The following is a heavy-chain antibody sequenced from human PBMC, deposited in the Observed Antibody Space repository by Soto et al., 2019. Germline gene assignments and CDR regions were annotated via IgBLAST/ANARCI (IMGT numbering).Heavy chain of an antibody. D-gene: IGHD2-2*01. Sequence: QVQLVQSGAEVKKPGSSVKVSCKASGGTFSSYAISWVRQAPGQGLEWMGGIIPIFSTANYAQKFQGGVTITADESTSTAYMELSSLRSEDTAVYYCARDNIVVVPAAITHNWFDPWGQGTLVTVSS. J-gene: IGHJ5*02. V-gene: IGHV1-69*01. CDR2: IIPIFSTA. CDR3: ARDNIVVVPAAITHNWFDP. CDR1: GGTFSSYA.